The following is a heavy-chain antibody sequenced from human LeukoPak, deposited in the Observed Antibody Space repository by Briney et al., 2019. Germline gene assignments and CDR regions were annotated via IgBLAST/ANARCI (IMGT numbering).Heavy chain of an antibody. CDR1: GASISSSDW. D-gene: IGHD2-8*02. CDR2: NYYTGSR. Sequence: SETLSLTCVVSGASISSSDWWSWVRQSPGKGLEWIGENYYTGSRNYNPSLKSRVAMSVDTSKNQFSLELTSVTAADTAEYYCARAVHPQRVPVKDAYGLDVWGQGTTVTVSS. J-gene: IGHJ6*02. CDR3: ARAVHPQRVPVKDAYGLDV. V-gene: IGHV4-4*02.